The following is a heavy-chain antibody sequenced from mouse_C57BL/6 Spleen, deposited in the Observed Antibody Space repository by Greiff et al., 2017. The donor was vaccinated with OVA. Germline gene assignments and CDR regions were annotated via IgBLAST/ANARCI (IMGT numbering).Heavy chain of an antibody. J-gene: IGHJ2*01. Sequence: QVQLQQPGAELVKPGASVQLSCKASGYTFTSYWMQWVKQRPGQGLEWIGEIDPSDSYTNYNQKLKGKATLTVDTSSSTAYMQLSSLTSEDSAVYYCSRRGGTDYFDYWGQGTTLTVSS. CDR2: IDPSDSYT. CDR1: GYTFTSYW. CDR3: SRRGGTDYFDY. V-gene: IGHV1-50*01. D-gene: IGHD2-14*01.